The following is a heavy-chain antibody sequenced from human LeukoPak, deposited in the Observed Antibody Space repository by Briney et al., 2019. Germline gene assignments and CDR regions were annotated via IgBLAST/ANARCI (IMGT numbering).Heavy chain of an antibody. CDR2: IYYSGST. Sequence: PSETLSLTCTVSGGSISSYYRSWIRQPPGKGLEWIGYIYYSGSTNYNPSLKSRVTISVDTSKNQFSLKLSSVTAADTAVYYCARGGDCTNGVCYSYYMDACGKGTTVTVSS. V-gene: IGHV4-59*01. CDR1: GGSISSYY. D-gene: IGHD2-8*01. J-gene: IGHJ6*03. CDR3: ARGGDCTNGVCYSYYMDA.